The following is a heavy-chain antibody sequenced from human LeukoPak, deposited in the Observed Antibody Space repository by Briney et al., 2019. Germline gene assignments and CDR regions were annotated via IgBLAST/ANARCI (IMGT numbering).Heavy chain of an antibody. Sequence: ASVKVSCKASGYTFTGYYMHWVRQAPGQGLEWMGRINPNSGGTNYAQKFQGRVTMTRDTSISTACMELSRLRSDDTAVYYCARGDYDYVWGSYRSNWFDPWGQGTLVTVSS. CDR1: GYTFTGYY. CDR2: INPNSGGT. CDR3: ARGDYDYVWGSYRSNWFDP. D-gene: IGHD3-16*02. J-gene: IGHJ5*02. V-gene: IGHV1-2*06.